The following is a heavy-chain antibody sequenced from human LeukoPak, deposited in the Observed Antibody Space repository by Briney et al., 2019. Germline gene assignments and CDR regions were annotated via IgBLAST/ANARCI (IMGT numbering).Heavy chain of an antibody. Sequence: TSETLSLTCTVSGGSISSYYWSWIRQPPGKGLEWIGYIYYSGSTNYNPSLKSRVTISVDTSKNQFSLKLSSVTAADTAVYYCARGGHYGDYDGDFDYWGQGTLVTVSS. CDR1: GGSISSYY. V-gene: IGHV4-59*01. CDR3: ARGGHYGDYDGDFDY. J-gene: IGHJ4*02. D-gene: IGHD4-17*01. CDR2: IYYSGST.